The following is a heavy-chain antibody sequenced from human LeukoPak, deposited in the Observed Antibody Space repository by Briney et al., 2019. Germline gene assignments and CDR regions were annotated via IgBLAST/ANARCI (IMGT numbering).Heavy chain of an antibody. J-gene: IGHJ5*02. CDR1: GFTFSSYS. CDR2: SSSSSSYI. Sequence: GGSLRLSCAASGFTFSSYSMNWVRQAPGKGLEWVSSSSSSSSYIYYADSVKGRFTISRDNAKNSLYLQMNSLRSDDTAVYYCARWGIAAAGTGGDWFDPWGQGTLVTVSS. D-gene: IGHD6-13*01. V-gene: IGHV3-21*04. CDR3: ARWGIAAAGTGGDWFDP.